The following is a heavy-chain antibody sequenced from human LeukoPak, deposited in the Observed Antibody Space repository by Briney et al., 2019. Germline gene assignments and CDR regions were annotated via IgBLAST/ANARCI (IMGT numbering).Heavy chain of an antibody. CDR2: INHSGST. D-gene: IGHD6-13*01. V-gene: IGHV4-34*01. CDR1: GGSFSGYY. J-gene: IGHJ5*02. CDR3: ARDERYSSSWARFDP. Sequence: SETLSLTCAVDGGSFSGYYWSWIRQPPGKGLEWIGEINHSGSTNYNPSLKSRVTISVDTSKNQFSLKLSSATAADTAVYYCARDERYSSSWARFDPWGQGTLVTVSS.